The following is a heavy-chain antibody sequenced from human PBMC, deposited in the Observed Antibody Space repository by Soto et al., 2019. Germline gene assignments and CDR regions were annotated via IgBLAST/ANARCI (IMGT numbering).Heavy chain of an antibody. V-gene: IGHV3-11*06. CDR1: GSTFSDYY. CDR2: SSSSGSFT. D-gene: IGHD1-1*01. J-gene: IGHJ4*02. Sequence: PGWSLRLSCAASGSTFSDYYMSWIRQAPGKGLEWIGYSSSSGSFTRYADSVKGRFSISRDNAKNSLFLQINSLRGEDTAIYYCVRSGDNYNLLDYWGEGTPVTVCS. CDR3: VRSGDNYNLLDY.